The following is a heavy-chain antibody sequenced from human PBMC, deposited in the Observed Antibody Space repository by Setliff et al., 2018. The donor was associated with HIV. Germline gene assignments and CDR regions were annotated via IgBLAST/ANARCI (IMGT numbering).Heavy chain of an antibody. Sequence: PGGSLRLSCVASGFSFSTYWMSWVRQAPGKGLEWVANIKQRGSEKYYVDSVKGRFTIPRDDAKDSLYLQMNSLRAEDAAGYYCAGRGGGDEGSSGYLWAHDYWGQGTLVTVSS. D-gene: IGHD3-22*01. CDR2: IKQRGSEK. CDR3: AGRGGGDEGSSGYLWAHDY. J-gene: IGHJ4*02. CDR1: GFSFSTYW. V-gene: IGHV3-7*03.